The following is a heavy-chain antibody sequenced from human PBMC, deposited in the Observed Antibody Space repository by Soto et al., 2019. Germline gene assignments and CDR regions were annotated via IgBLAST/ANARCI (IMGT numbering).Heavy chain of an antibody. Sequence: GESLKISCKGSGYSLAGYWMTWVRQKPGKGLEWMGRIDPSGSQTYYSPSFRGHVTISVTKSITTVFLQWSSLRASDTAMYYCARQIYDSDTGPNFQYYFDSWGQGTPVTVSS. CDR2: IDPSGSQT. CDR3: ARQIYDSDTGPNFQYYFDS. V-gene: IGHV5-10-1*01. CDR1: GYSLAGYW. J-gene: IGHJ4*02. D-gene: IGHD3-22*01.